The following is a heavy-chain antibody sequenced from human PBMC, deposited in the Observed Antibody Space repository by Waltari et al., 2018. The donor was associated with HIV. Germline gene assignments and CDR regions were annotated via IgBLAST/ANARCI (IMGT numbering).Heavy chain of an antibody. Sequence: QVQLVESGGGVVQPGGSLRLSCAACGFTFSTYGWHWVRQAPGKGLEWVAGIWYDGSNKYYADSVKGRLTISRDNSKNTVYLQINRLRAEDTAVYYCAREGHYYGSGRFGGDYWGQGTLVTVSS. CDR1: GFTFSTYG. D-gene: IGHD3-10*01. CDR2: IWYDGSNK. V-gene: IGHV3-33*01. CDR3: AREGHYYGSGRFGGDY. J-gene: IGHJ4*02.